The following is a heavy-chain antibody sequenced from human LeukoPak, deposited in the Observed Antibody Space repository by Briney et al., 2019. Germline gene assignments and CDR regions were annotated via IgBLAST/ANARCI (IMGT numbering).Heavy chain of an antibody. V-gene: IGHV3-64*01. D-gene: IGHD6-13*01. J-gene: IGHJ4*02. CDR1: GFTFISYA. CDR2: ISSNGGST. CDR3: ARESASSSWYPKFDY. Sequence: GGSLRLSCAASGFTFISYAMHWVRQAPGKGLEYVSAISSNGGSTYYANSVKGRFTISRDNSKNTLYLQMGSLRAEDMAVYYCARESASSSWYPKFDYWGQGTLVTVSS.